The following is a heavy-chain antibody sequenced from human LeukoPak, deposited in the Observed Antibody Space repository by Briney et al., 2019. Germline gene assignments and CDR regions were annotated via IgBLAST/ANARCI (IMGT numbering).Heavy chain of an antibody. Sequence: SETLSLTCTVSGVSISSHYWSWIRQPPGKGLEWIGYIYYSGSTNYNPSLKSRVTISVDTSKNQVSLKLSSVTAADTAVYYCARGRESYCSGGSCYSRWFDPWGQGTLVTVSS. CDR3: ARGRESYCSGGSCYSRWFDP. CDR1: GVSISSHY. J-gene: IGHJ5*02. D-gene: IGHD2-15*01. V-gene: IGHV4-59*11. CDR2: IYYSGST.